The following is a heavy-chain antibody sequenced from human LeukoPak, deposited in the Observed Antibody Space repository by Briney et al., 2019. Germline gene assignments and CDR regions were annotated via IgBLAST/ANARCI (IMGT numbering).Heavy chain of an antibody. CDR3: ARVYCSSTSCSGDAYDI. V-gene: IGHV1-2*02. CDR1: GYTFTGYY. Sequence: ASVKVSCKASGYTFTGYYMHWVRQAPGQGLEWMGWINPNSGDTNYAQKFQGRVTMTRDTSISTAYMELSRLRSDDTAVYYCARVYCSSTSCSGDAYDIWGQGTMVTVSS. CDR2: INPNSGDT. J-gene: IGHJ3*02. D-gene: IGHD2-2*01.